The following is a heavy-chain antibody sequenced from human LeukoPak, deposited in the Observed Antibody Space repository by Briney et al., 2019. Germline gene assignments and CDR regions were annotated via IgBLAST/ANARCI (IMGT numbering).Heavy chain of an antibody. CDR2: INHSGST. V-gene: IGHV4-34*01. J-gene: IGHJ6*03. CDR3: SRAPRPCERRPSYYYYYYMDV. Sequence: SETLSLTCAVYGGSFSGYYWSWIRQPPGKGLEWIGEINHSGSTNYNPSLKSRVTISVDTSKNKFSLQLLSVTAAATAVFYCSRAPRPCERRPSYYYYYYMDVWGKGTTVTVSS. D-gene: IGHD1-1*01. CDR1: GGSFSGYY.